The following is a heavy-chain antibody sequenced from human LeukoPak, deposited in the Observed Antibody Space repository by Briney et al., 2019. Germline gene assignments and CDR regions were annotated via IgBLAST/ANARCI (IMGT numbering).Heavy chain of an antibody. CDR3: ERYRDGTGD. CDR2: IYYSGST. Sequence: PSETLSLTCTVSGGSISSYYWSWIRQPPGKGLEWIGYIYYSGSTNYNPSLKSRVTISVDTSKNQFSLKLSSVTAADTAVYYCERYRDGTGDWGQGTLVTVSS. J-gene: IGHJ4*02. V-gene: IGHV4-59*01. D-gene: IGHD3-10*01. CDR1: GGSISSYY.